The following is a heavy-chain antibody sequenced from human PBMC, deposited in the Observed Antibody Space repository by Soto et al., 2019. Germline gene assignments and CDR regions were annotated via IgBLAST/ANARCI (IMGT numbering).Heavy chain of an antibody. J-gene: IGHJ4*02. D-gene: IGHD6-19*01. Sequence: GASMKGSCKASGYTFTNYGISWGRQAPGQGFEWMGWIFGGNGNTKYAQKFQDRFTITRDTPASTVYMELNSLTSEDTAVYYCARGLGVALNTPLGYWGQGTQVTVSS. V-gene: IGHV1-18*04. CDR2: IFGGNGNT. CDR3: ARGLGVALNTPLGY. CDR1: GYTFTNYG.